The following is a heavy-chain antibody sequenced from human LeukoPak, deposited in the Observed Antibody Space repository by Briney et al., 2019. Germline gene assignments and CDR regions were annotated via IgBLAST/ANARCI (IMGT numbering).Heavy chain of an antibody. Sequence: ASVKVSCKASGYTFTGYFLHWVRQAPGQGLEWMGWINPNSGGTNYAQKFQGRVTMTRDRSISTAYMELSMMRLGDTAVYYCARDSMGEGAIDYWGQGTLVTVSS. J-gene: IGHJ4*02. CDR3: ARDSMGEGAIDY. D-gene: IGHD1-26*01. CDR1: GYTFTGYF. CDR2: INPNSGGT. V-gene: IGHV1-2*02.